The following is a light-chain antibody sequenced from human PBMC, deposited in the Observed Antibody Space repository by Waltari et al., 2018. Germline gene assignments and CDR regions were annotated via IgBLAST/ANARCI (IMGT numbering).Light chain of an antibody. V-gene: IGLV3-21*02. CDR3: QLWDLGDRQGV. CDR1: NIESRR. Sequence: SYVLTQPPSVSVAPGQTARITCGGNNIESRRVHWYQQKPGRSPVLVIDDDSARPSGIPEGISGANSGNTATRAIGRVEAGDEAVYYGQLWDLGDRQGVFGGGTKLTVL. CDR2: DDS. J-gene: IGLJ2*01.